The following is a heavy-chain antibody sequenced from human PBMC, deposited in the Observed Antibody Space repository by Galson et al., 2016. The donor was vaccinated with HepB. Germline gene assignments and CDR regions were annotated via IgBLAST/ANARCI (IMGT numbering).Heavy chain of an antibody. CDR3: GHSSGWTSDY. Sequence: PALVKPTQTLTLTCSFSGFSLTTTAVGVSWIRQPPGKALEWLALIYWDGDKEYSPSLKSRLTITKDTSKNQVVLTMTDMDPVDTATYYDGHSSGWTSDYWGQGILVTVSS. D-gene: IGHD6-19*01. V-gene: IGHV2-5*02. CDR2: IYWDGDK. J-gene: IGHJ4*02. CDR1: GFSLTTTAVG.